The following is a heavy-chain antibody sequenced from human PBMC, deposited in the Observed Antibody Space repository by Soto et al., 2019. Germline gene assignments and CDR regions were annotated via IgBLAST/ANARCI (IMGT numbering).Heavy chain of an antibody. J-gene: IGHJ4*02. CDR2: ISYDSGAI. V-gene: IGHV3-9*01. D-gene: IGHD3-22*01. CDR3: AKNPGYYYDSTGYHFDY. Sequence: GGSLRLSCAASGFTFDDYAMHWVRQAPGKGLEWVSGISYDSGAIGYADSVKGRFTISRDNSKNTLYLQMNSLRAEDTAVYYCAKNPGYYYDSTGYHFDYWGQGTLVTVSS. CDR1: GFTFDDYA.